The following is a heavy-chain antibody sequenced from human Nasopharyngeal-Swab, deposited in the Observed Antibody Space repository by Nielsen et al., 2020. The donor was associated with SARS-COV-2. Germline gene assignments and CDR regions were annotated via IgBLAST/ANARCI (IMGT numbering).Heavy chain of an antibody. Sequence: SETLSLSCTVSGGSISSSSYYWGWIRQPPGKGLEWIGSIYYSGSTYYNPSLKSRVTISVDTSKNQSSLKLSSVTAADTAVYYCARHRYSSSWSWYFDYWGQGTLVTVSS. CDR1: GGSISSSSYY. J-gene: IGHJ4*02. V-gene: IGHV4-39*01. D-gene: IGHD6-13*01. CDR2: IYYSGST. CDR3: ARHRYSSSWSWYFDY.